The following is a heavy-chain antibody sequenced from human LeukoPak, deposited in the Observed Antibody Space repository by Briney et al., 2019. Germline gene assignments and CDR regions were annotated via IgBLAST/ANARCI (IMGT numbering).Heavy chain of an antibody. CDR2: SIPIFGTA. CDR3: ARLYCSSTSCYRDDHQGLDS. J-gene: IGHJ4*02. Sequence: GASVKVSCKASGGTFSSYAISWVRQAPGQGLEWMGGSIPIFGTANYAQKFPGRVTITADESTSKAYMELSSLRSEDTAVYYCARLYCSSTSCYRDDHQGLDSWGQGTLVTVSS. D-gene: IGHD2-2*01. CDR1: GGTFSSYA. V-gene: IGHV1-69*13.